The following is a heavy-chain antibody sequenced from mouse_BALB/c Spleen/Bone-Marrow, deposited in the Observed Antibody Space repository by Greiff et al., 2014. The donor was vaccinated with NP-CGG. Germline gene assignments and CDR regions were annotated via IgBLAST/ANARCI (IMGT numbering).Heavy chain of an antibody. CDR3: TRGGNYGWFAY. V-gene: IGHV14-3*02. CDR1: GFNIKDIY. D-gene: IGHD2-1*01. J-gene: IGHJ3*01. Sequence: ESGAELVKPGASVKLSCTASGFNIKDIYMHWVKERPEQGLEWIGRIDPANGNSIYDPKFQDKATITADTSSNTAYLQLSSLTSEDTAVYYCTRGGNYGWFAYWGQGTLVTVSA. CDR2: IDPANGNS.